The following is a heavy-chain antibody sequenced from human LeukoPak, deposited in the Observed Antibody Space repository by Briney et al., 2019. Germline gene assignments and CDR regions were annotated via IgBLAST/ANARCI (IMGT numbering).Heavy chain of an antibody. J-gene: IGHJ4*02. Sequence: GASVKISCKASGYTFTGYYMHWLRQAPGQGPEWMGWINPNSGGTNYAQKFQGRVTMTRDTSISTAYMELSRLRSDDTAVYYCARDISYFNYDILTGDSNFDYWGQGTLVTVSS. D-gene: IGHD3-9*01. V-gene: IGHV1-2*02. CDR1: GYTFTGYY. CDR2: INPNSGGT. CDR3: ARDISYFNYDILTGDSNFDY.